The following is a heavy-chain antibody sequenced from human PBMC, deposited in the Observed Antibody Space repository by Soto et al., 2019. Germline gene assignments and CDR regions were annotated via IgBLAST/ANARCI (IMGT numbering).Heavy chain of an antibody. Sequence: PSETLSLTCTVSGGSVSSGSFYWSWIRQPPGKGLEWIGCIYYSGSTNYNPSLKSRVTISVDTSKNQFSLMLSSVTAADTAVYYCARERRNYYYYYGMDVWGQGTTVTVSS. V-gene: IGHV4-61*01. J-gene: IGHJ6*02. CDR3: ARERRNYYYYYGMDV. CDR2: IYYSGST. D-gene: IGHD1-1*01. CDR1: GGSVSSGSFY.